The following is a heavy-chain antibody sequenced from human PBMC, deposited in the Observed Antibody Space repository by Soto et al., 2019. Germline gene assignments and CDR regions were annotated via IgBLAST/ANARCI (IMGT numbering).Heavy chain of an antibody. D-gene: IGHD2-15*01. Sequence: GGSLRLSCAASGFTFSSYSMNWVRQAPGKGLEWVSSISSSSSYIYYADSVKGRFTISRDNAKNSLYLQMNSPRAEDTAVYYCARADIVVVVADFDYWGQGTLVTVSS. CDR2: ISSSSSYI. CDR1: GFTFSSYS. J-gene: IGHJ4*02. CDR3: ARADIVVVVADFDY. V-gene: IGHV3-21*01.